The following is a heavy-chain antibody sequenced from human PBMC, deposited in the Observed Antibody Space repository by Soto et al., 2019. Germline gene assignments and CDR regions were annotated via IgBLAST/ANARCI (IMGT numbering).Heavy chain of an antibody. J-gene: IGHJ4*03. CDR1: QYRFNSYW. CDR2: IYSGDADT. D-gene: IGHD3-3*01. Sequence: GSLKISCNGSQYRFNSYWIGWVLQRPGKGLEGFGMIYSGDADTTYSPSFEGRVTMSVDKSISTAYLEGNSVNASDSAAYYCAGQWSNGAYDDYPLHVWGQGTLVTVSS. CDR3: AGQWSNGAYDDYPLHV. V-gene: IGHV5-51*01.